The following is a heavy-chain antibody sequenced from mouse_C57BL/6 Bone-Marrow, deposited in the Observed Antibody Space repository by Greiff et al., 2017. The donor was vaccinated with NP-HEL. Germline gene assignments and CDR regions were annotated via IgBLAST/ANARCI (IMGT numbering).Heavy chain of an antibody. Sequence: EVKVVESGGGLVKPGGSLKLSCAASGFTFSDYGMHWVRQAPEKGLEWVAYISSGSSTIYYADTVKGRFTISRDNAKNTLFLQMTSLRSEDTAMYYCAILITTVVAHFDYWGQGTTLTVSS. V-gene: IGHV5-17*01. J-gene: IGHJ2*01. CDR2: ISSGSSTI. CDR1: GFTFSDYG. CDR3: AILITTVVAHFDY. D-gene: IGHD1-1*01.